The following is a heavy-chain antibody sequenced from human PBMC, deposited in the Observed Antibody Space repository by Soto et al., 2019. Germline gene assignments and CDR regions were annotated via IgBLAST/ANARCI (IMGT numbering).Heavy chain of an antibody. J-gene: IGHJ4*02. CDR3: ARVGGNYYDSSGYDY. CDR1: GDSVSSNSAA. D-gene: IGHD3-22*01. CDR2: TYYKSKWYN. Sequence: SQTLSLTCAISGDSVSSNSAAWNWIRQSPSRGLEWLGRTYYKSKWYNDYAVSVKSRITINPDTSKNQFSLQLNSVTPEDTTVYYCARVGGNYYDSSGYDYWGQGTLVTVSS. V-gene: IGHV6-1*01.